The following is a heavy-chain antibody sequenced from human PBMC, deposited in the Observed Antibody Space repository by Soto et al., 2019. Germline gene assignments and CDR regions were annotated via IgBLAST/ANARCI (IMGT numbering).Heavy chain of an antibody. CDR1: GGSIRSYY. D-gene: IGHD3-10*01. J-gene: IGHJ3*02. Sequence: PSETLSLTCTVSGGSIRSYYWSWIRQPPGKGLEWIGYIYYSGSTNYNPSLKSRVTISVDTSKNQFSLKLSSVTAADTAVYYCARRDGGAFDIWGQGTMVNVS. V-gene: IGHV4-59*08. CDR3: ARRDGGAFDI. CDR2: IYYSGST.